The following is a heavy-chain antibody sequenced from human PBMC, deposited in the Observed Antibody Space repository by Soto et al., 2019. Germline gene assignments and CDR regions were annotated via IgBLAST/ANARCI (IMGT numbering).Heavy chain of an antibody. Sequence: ASLKVSCKASGYIFNYYGISWVRKAPGQGLELMGCINVYNGDIKFAEKFQDRVTMTTDTSTTTDYMELRSLRSDDTAVYYCARVDVAVVPAAMYYFDSW. CDR1: GYIFNYYG. J-gene: IGHJ4*01. D-gene: IGHD2-2*03. CDR2: INVYNGDI. CDR3: ARVDVAVVPAAMYYFDS. V-gene: IGHV1-18*04.